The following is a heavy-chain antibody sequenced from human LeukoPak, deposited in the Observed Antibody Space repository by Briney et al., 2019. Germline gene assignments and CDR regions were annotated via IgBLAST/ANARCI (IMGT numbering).Heavy chain of an antibody. CDR2: VIPIFGTA. J-gene: IGHJ6*02. Sequence: GASVKVSCKASGGTFSSYAISWVRQAPGQGLEWMGGVIPIFGTANYAQKFQGRVTITADESTSTAYMELSSLRSEDTAVYYCARRSGWLDYYGMDVWGQGTTVTVSS. D-gene: IGHD6-19*01. CDR3: ARRSGWLDYYGMDV. CDR1: GGTFSSYA. V-gene: IGHV1-69*13.